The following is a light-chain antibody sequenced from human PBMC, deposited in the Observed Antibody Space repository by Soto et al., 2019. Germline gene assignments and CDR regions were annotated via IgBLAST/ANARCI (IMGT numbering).Light chain of an antibody. J-gene: IGKJ1*01. CDR2: AAS. CDR3: LQDYNYPWT. CDR1: QGIRND. Sequence: SSLSASVGDRVTLTCRASQGIRNDLGWYQQKPGKAPKLLIYAASSLQSGVPSRFSGSGSGTDFTLTISSLQPEDFATYYCLQDYNYPWTFGQGTKVDIK. V-gene: IGKV1-6*01.